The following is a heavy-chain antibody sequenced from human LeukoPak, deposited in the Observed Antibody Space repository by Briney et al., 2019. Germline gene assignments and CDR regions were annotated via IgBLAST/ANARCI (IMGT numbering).Heavy chain of an antibody. Sequence: PGGSLRLSCAASGFSFSTNSMNWVRQAPGKGLEWVSYISSRSTTIYYADSMKGRFTISRDDAKNSLYLQMNSLRAEDTAVYYCAREGANGYWYFDLWGRGTLVSVSS. CDR2: ISSRSTTI. CDR1: GFSFSTNS. CDR3: AREGANGYWYFDL. V-gene: IGHV3-48*01. J-gene: IGHJ2*01. D-gene: IGHD1-26*01.